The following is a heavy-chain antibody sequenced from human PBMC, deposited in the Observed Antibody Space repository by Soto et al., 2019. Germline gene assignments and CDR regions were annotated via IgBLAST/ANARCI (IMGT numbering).Heavy chain of an antibody. V-gene: IGHV3-23*01. D-gene: IGHD6-13*01. CDR1: GYTFSSFA. J-gene: IGHJ4*02. CDR3: AKRDPAAGRAGWFDY. CDR2: ISGSGGST. Sequence: PGGSLRLSCAASGYTFSSFAMSWVRQAPGKGLEWVSAISGSGGSTYYADSVKGRFTISRDNSKNTLYLQMNSLRAEDTAVYYCAKRDPAAGRAGWFDYWGQGTLVTVSS.